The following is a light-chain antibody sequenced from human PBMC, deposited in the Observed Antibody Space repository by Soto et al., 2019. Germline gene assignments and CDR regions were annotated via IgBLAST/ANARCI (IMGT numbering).Light chain of an antibody. CDR1: QSISSW. J-gene: IGKJ1*01. CDR3: QPYNSYPWT. CDR2: KAS. V-gene: IGKV1-5*03. Sequence: DIQMTQSPSTLSASVGDRVTITCRASQSISSWLAWYQQKPGKAPKLLIYKASSLESGVPSRFSGSGSGTEFILTISSLQPDDFATYYCQPYNSYPWTFGQGTKVEIK.